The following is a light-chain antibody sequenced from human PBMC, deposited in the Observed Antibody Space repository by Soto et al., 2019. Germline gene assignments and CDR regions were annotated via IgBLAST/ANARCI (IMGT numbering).Light chain of an antibody. J-gene: IGKJ4*01. Sequence: DLVLTPSPLSLPVTPGEPASISCRSSQSLLHSNGYNYLDWYLQKPGQSPQFLIYLGSNRASGVPDRISGSGSGTDFTLKISRVEAEAVGVYNCIEGLQTGVFGGGTKVDIK. CDR3: IEGLQTGV. CDR2: LGS. CDR1: QSLLHSNGYNY. V-gene: IGKV2-28*01.